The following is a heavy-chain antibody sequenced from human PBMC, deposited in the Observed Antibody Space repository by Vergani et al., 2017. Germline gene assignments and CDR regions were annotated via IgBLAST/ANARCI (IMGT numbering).Heavy chain of an antibody. D-gene: IGHD3-22*01. CDR2: IYPGDSDT. CDR1: GYSFTSYW. J-gene: IGHJ3*02. V-gene: IGHV5-51*01. CDR3: ASARPPYYYDSSGVVDAFDI. Sequence: EVQLVQSGAEVKKPGESLKISCKGSGYSFTSYWVGWVRQMPGKGLEWMGIIYPGDSDTRYSPSFQGQVTISADKSISTAYLQWISLKASDTAMYYCASARPPYYYDSSGVVDAFDIWGQGTMVTVSS.